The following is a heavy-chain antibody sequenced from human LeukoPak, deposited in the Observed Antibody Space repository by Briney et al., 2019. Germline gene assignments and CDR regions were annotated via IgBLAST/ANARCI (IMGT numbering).Heavy chain of an antibody. CDR1: GFTFSSYA. CDR3: AKFHQSSWFLFDC. Sequence: GGSLTLSCAASGFTFSSYAMSWVRQAPGKGLEGVSTISGSGSSTYYADSVKGRFTISRDNSKNSLYLHMNSLRAEDTARYYCAKFHQSSWFLFDCWGQGTLVTVSS. J-gene: IGHJ4*02. D-gene: IGHD6-13*01. V-gene: IGHV3-23*01. CDR2: ISGSGSST.